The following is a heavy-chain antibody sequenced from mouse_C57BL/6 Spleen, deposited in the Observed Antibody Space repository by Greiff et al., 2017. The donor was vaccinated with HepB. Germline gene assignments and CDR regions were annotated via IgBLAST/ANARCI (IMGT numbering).Heavy chain of an antibody. V-gene: IGHV1-82*01. Sequence: QVQLQQSGPELVKPGASVKISCKASGYAFSSSWMNWVKQRPGEGLEWIGRIYPGDGDTNYNGKFKGKATLTADKSSSTAYMQLSSLTSEDSAVYFCARRGARAPFSYWGQGTLVTFSA. D-gene: IGHD3-1*01. CDR3: ARRGARAPFSY. CDR1: GYAFSSSW. CDR2: IYPGDGDT. J-gene: IGHJ3*01.